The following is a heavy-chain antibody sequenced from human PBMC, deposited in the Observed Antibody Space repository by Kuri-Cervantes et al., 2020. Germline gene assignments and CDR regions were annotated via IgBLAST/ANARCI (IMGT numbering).Heavy chain of an antibody. CDR2: ISYDGSNK. CDR3: ARDQPLLAAATLDY. Sequence: LSLTCAASGFTFSSYGMHWVRQAPGKGLGWVAVISYDGSNKYYADSVKGRFTISRDNSKNTLYLQMNSLRAEDTAVYYCARDQPLLAAATLDYWGQGTLVTVSS. CDR1: GFTFSSYG. D-gene: IGHD6-13*01. V-gene: IGHV3-30*03. J-gene: IGHJ4*02.